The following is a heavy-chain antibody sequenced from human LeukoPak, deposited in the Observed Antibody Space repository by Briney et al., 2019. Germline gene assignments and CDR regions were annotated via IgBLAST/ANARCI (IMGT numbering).Heavy chain of an antibody. CDR1: GSTFTTYT. D-gene: IGHD2-15*01. J-gene: IGHJ4*02. Sequence: GGSLRLSCAASGSTFTTYTMNWVRQAPGRGLEWVSYIRSSGSSIFYADSVKGRFTVSRDNAKNSLYLQMNSLRAEDTALYYCARDSGNGGSIDYWGQGTLVTVSS. CDR3: ARDSGNGGSIDY. V-gene: IGHV3-48*01. CDR2: IRSSGSSI.